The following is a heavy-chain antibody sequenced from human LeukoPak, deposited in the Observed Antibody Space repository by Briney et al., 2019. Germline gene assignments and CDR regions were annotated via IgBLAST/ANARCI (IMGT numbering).Heavy chain of an antibody. J-gene: IGHJ5*02. Sequence: PAETLSLTCIVSGGSISNLYLSWIRQPAGKGLEWIGRIYVSGRIDYNPSLRSRVTMSVDTSKNQCSLKLSSVTAADTAVYYCARQRYFDLGWFDPWGQGTLVTVSS. CDR1: GGSISNLY. V-gene: IGHV4-4*07. CDR2: IYVSGRI. D-gene: IGHD3-9*01. CDR3: ARQRYFDLGWFDP.